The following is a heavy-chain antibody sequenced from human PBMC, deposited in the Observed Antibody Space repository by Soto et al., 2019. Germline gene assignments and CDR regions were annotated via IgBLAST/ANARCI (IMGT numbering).Heavy chain of an antibody. J-gene: IGHJ4*02. D-gene: IGHD5-12*01. CDR1: GFTCNIFG. CDR2: ISNDGTNK. Sequence: PXGALILSCSASGFTCNIFGMHWVRQAPGKGLEWVALISNDGTNKYYADSVRGRFTISRDSSKNTVFLQMDSLRADDTAVYYCAKGSTRWLESLLHYWGQGTLVTVSS. CDR3: AKGSTRWLESLLHY. V-gene: IGHV3-30*18.